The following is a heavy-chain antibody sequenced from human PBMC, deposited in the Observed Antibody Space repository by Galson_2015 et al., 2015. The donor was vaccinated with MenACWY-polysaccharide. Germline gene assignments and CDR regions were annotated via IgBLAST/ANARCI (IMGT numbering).Heavy chain of an antibody. CDR2: ISGYNGDT. J-gene: IGHJ5*02. D-gene: IGHD2-15*01. CDR1: GYSFSGHE. CDR3: ATGPAGHGCHYH. V-gene: IGHV1-18*01. Sequence: SVKVSCKASGYSFSGHEISWMRQAPGQGLEWMGRISGYNGDTKYAQNFQGRLTMTTDSSTSTLDMELKSLLFDDTAVYYCATGPAGHGCHYHWGQGTLVTVSS.